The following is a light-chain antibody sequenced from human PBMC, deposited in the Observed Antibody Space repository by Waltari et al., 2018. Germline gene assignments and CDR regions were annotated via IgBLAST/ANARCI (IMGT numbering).Light chain of an antibody. J-gene: IGLJ2*01. CDR1: SSDVGGYNY. CDR2: AVS. CDR3: SSYTSSSTLV. Sequence: QSALTQPASVSGSPGQSITISCTGTSSDVGGYNYVSWYQQHPGKAPNVMFYAVSNRPSGVSNCFSGSTSGNTASLTISGLQAEDEADYYCSSYTSSSTLVFGGGTKLTVL. V-gene: IGLV2-14*01.